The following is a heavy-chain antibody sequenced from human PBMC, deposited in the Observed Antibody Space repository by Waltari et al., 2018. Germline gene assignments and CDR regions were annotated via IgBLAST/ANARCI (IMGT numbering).Heavy chain of an antibody. CDR3: ATYIGASVGTAAFDV. D-gene: IGHD5-12*01. V-gene: IGHV4-39*01. Sequence: QLQLQESGPGLVKPSETLSLTCSVTGGSITSSRHYWGWIRQPPGQGLEWIGTMSYRGATNSGPSLKSRVTISRDTSKNQLSLKLGSVTAADTAVYYCATYIGASVGTAAFDVWGQGTMVTVSS. CDR1: GGSITSSRHY. J-gene: IGHJ3*01. CDR2: MSYRGAT.